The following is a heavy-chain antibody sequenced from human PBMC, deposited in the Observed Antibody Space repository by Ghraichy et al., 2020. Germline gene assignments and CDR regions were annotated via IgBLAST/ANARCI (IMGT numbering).Heavy chain of an antibody. CDR1: GFPFSSYT. D-gene: IGHD2-2*01. CDR3: ASRCSSPTCYSFLVDY. J-gene: IGHJ4*02. V-gene: IGHV3-21*01. CDR2: ISSSSRYK. Sequence: GEYLNISCAASGFPFSSYTMSWVRQAPGKGLEWVSFISSSSRYKYYADSVKGRFTISRDNAKNSLYLQMNSLRAEDTAVYYCASRCSSPTCYSFLVDYWGQGTLVTVSS.